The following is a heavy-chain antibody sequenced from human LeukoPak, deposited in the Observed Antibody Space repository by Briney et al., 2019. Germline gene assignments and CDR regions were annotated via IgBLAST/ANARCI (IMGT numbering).Heavy chain of an antibody. CDR3: AKDMLSGVAVPSGGYFDY. J-gene: IGHJ4*02. D-gene: IGHD2-15*01. CDR2: ISWDGGST. Sequence: GGSLRLSCAASGFTFDDYTMHWVRQAPGKGLEWVSLISWDGGSTYYADSVKGRFTISRDNSKNSLYLQMNSLRTEDTALYYCAKDMLSGVAVPSGGYFDYWGQGTLVTVSS. CDR1: GFTFDDYT. V-gene: IGHV3-43*01.